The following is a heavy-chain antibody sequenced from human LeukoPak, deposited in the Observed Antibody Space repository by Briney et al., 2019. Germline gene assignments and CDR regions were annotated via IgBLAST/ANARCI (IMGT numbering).Heavy chain of an antibody. CDR1: GGSFSGYY. J-gene: IGHJ3*02. Sequence: PSETLSLTCAVYGGSFSGYYWSWIRQPPGKGLEWIGEINHSGSTNYNPSLKSRVTISVDTSKNQFSLKLSSVTAADTAVYYCARVGNYDSSGYYYFRLRNAFDIWGQGTMVTVSS. V-gene: IGHV4-34*01. CDR3: ARVGNYDSSGYYYFRLRNAFDI. D-gene: IGHD3-22*01. CDR2: INHSGST.